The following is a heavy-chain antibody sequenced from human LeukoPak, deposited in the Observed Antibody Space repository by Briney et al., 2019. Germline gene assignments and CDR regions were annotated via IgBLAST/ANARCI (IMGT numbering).Heavy chain of an antibody. D-gene: IGHD3-10*01. CDR1: GGSISSYY. Sequence: QVQLQESGPGLVKPSETLSLTCTVSGGSISSYYWSWVRQPPGQGLEWIGEINHSGSTNYNPSLKSRVTISVDTSKNQFSLKLSSVTAADTAVYYCASVSGSYYRPPRDYWGQGTLVTVSS. V-gene: IGHV4-59*01. CDR3: ASVSGSYYRPPRDY. CDR2: INHSGST. J-gene: IGHJ4*02.